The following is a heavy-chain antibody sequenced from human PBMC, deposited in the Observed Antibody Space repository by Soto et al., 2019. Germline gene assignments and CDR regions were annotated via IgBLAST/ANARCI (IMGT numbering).Heavy chain of an antibody. Sequence: GGSLRLSCAGSGFTFRNSEMFWVRQAPGKGLEWVSKINYSGSNIYYSKSVKGRFTISRDNAKNSLYLQVNSLTDEDTAIYFCESEALCGADCYFFEYWGPGTLVTVSS. V-gene: IGHV3-48*03. CDR2: INYSGSNI. CDR3: ESEALCGADCYFFEY. CDR1: GFTFRNSE. J-gene: IGHJ4*02. D-gene: IGHD2-21*02.